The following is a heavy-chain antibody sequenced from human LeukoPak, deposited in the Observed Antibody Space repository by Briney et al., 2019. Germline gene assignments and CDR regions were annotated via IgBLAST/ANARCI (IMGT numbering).Heavy chain of an antibody. CDR1: GFTFSSYS. Sequence: PGGSLRLSCAASGFTFSSYSMNWVRQAPGKGLEWVSYISSSSSTIYYADSVKGRFTTSRDNAKNSLYLQMNSLRAEDTAVYYCARALGSGSYYISYYYMDVWGKGTTVTVSS. J-gene: IGHJ6*03. CDR3: ARALGSGSYYISYYYMDV. CDR2: ISSSSSTI. V-gene: IGHV3-48*01. D-gene: IGHD3-10*01.